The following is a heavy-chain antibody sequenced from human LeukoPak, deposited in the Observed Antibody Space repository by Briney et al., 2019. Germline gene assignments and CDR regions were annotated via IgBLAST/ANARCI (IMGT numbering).Heavy chain of an antibody. CDR3: AKWPEGATPKFHY. CDR1: GFTFSSYA. D-gene: IGHD1-26*01. Sequence: PGGSLRLSCAASGFTFSSYAMSWVRQAPDKGLEWVSTISGSGGVTYYPDSVRGRFTISRDNSKNTLHLQMDSLRAEDTAIYYCAKWPEGATPKFHYWGQGTLVTVSS. J-gene: IGHJ4*02. CDR2: ISGSGGVT. V-gene: IGHV3-23*01.